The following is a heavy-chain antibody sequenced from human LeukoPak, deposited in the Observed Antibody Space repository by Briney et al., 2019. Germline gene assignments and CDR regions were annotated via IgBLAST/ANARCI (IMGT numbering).Heavy chain of an antibody. V-gene: IGHV4-61*05. Sequence: SETLSLTCAVSGGSISSNTYYWGWIRQPPGKGLEWIGYVYYSGATNYNPSLKSRVTISLDTSKNQFSLRLNSVTAADTAVYYCARRVAVTGIYCFDHWGQGTPVTVSS. J-gene: IGHJ4*02. CDR3: ARRVAVTGIYCFDH. CDR1: GGSISSNTYY. CDR2: VYYSGAT. D-gene: IGHD6-19*01.